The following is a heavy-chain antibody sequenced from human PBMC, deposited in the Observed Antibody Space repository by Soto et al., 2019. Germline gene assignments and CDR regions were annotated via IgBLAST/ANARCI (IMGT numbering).Heavy chain of an antibody. V-gene: IGHV1-2*04. CDR1: GYIFTDHY. Sequence: QVQLEQSGADVKKPGASVKVSCKTSGYIFTDHYIHWVRQAPGQGLEWMGYINPKNGDTTYEQKFQGWVTMTRDTSVNTAYIDLRSLRFQDTAVYYCARDQGNSSSWPIDFWGQGTQVTVSS. CDR2: INPKNGDT. CDR3: ARDQGNSSSWPIDF. J-gene: IGHJ4*02. D-gene: IGHD6-13*01.